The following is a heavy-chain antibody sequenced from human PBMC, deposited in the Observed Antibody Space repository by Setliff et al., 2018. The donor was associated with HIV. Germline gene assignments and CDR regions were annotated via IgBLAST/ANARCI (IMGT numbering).Heavy chain of an antibody. CDR2: FDPEDGET. CDR1: GYSLTDLS. J-gene: IGHJ4*02. V-gene: IGHV1-24*01. Sequence: ASVKVSCKVSGYSLTDLSIHWVRQAPGKGLEWMGGFDPEDGETVYAQKLQGRVTMTEDTSTDTAYMELSSLTSEDTAVYYCARDLGIVIPFDYWGQGTLVTVSS. D-gene: IGHD3-16*01. CDR3: ARDLGIVIPFDY.